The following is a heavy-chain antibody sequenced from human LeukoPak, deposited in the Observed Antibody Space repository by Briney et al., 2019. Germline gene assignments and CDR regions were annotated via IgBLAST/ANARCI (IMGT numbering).Heavy chain of an antibody. D-gene: IGHD6-19*01. CDR3: ARDPTRYSSGWYTGGYWFDP. J-gene: IGHJ5*02. CDR2: IYYSGST. V-gene: IGHV4-34*01. Sequence: SETLSLTCAVYGGSFSGYYWSWIRQPPGKGLEWIGSIYYSGSTYYNPSLKSRVTISVDTSKNQSSLKLSSVTAADTAVYYCARDPTRYSSGWYTGGYWFDPWGQGTLVTVSS. CDR1: GGSFSGYY.